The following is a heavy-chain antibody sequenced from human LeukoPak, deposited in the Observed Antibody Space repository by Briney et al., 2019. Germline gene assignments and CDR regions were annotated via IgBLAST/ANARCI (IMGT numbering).Heavy chain of an antibody. D-gene: IGHD6-19*01. CDR1: GYTFTSYA. V-gene: IGHV1-3*01. Sequence: ASVKVSCKASGYTFTSYAMHWVRQAPGQRLEWMGWINAGNGNTKYSQKFQGRVTITRDTSASTAYMELSSLRSEDTAVYYCARDSIPPFIAVAGRDAFDIWGQGTMVTVSS. J-gene: IGHJ3*02. CDR2: INAGNGNT. CDR3: ARDSIPPFIAVAGRDAFDI.